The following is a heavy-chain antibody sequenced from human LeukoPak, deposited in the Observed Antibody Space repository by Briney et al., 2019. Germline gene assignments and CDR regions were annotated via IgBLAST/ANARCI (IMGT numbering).Heavy chain of an antibody. D-gene: IGHD6-13*01. CDR1: GFTFSGYA. J-gene: IGHJ5*02. CDR3: ARDGSSWSNWFDP. Sequence: PGGSLRVSCAASGFTFSGYALSWVRQAPGKGLVWVSRINSDGSSTSYAESVKGRFTISRDNAKNTLYLQMNSLRAEDTAVYYCARDGSSWSNWFDPWGQGTLVTVSS. CDR2: INSDGSST. V-gene: IGHV3-74*01.